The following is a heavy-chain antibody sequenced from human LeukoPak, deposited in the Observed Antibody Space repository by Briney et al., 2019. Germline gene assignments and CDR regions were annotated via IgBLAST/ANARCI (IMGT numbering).Heavy chain of an antibody. D-gene: IGHD5-18*01. Sequence: GGSLRLSCAASGFTFSNYGVHWVRQAPGKGLEWVAFIRYDGSNKYYADSVKGRFTISRDNSKNTLYLQMDSLRAEDTALYYCAKPLAGYSSASDYWGQGTLATVSS. CDR1: GFTFSNYG. J-gene: IGHJ4*02. CDR2: IRYDGSNK. V-gene: IGHV3-30*02. CDR3: AKPLAGYSSASDY.